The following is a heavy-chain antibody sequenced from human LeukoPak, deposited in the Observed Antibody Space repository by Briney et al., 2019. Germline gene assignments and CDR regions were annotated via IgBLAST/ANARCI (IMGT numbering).Heavy chain of an antibody. J-gene: IGHJ4*02. Sequence: ASVKVSCKASGYTFTGYYMHWVRQAPGQGLEWMGWINPNSGGTNYAQKFQGRVTMTRDTSISTAYMELSRLRSDDTAVYCCARESLYRLLWEYYFDYWGQGTLVTVSS. D-gene: IGHD2-2*01. V-gene: IGHV1-2*02. CDR1: GYTFTGYY. CDR3: ARESLYRLLWEYYFDY. CDR2: INPNSGGT.